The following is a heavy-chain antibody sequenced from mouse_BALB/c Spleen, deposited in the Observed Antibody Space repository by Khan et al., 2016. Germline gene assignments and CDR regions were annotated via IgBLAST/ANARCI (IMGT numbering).Heavy chain of an antibody. J-gene: IGHJ4*01. CDR1: GFSLTSYG. CDR2: IWAGGST. Sequence: QMQLEESGPGLVAPSQSLSITCTVSGFSLTSYGVHWVRQPPGKGLEWLGVIWAGGSTNYNSALMSRLSISKDNSKSQVFLKMNSLQTDDTAMYXYARAHYYGYAMDYWGQGTSVTVSS. D-gene: IGHD1-2*01. V-gene: IGHV2-9*02. CDR3: ARAHYYGYAMDY.